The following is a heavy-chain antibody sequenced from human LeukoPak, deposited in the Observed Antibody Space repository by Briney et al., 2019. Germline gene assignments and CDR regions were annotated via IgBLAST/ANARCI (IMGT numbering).Heavy chain of an antibody. V-gene: IGHV4-4*07. Sequence: KPSETLSLTCTVSGGSISSYYWSWIRQPAGKGLEWIGRIYTSGSTNYNPSLKSRVTMSVDTSKNQFSLKLSSVTAADTAVYYCARSLLPPYDSSGYYYRSHWFDPWGQGTLVTVSS. D-gene: IGHD3-22*01. CDR2: IYTSGST. J-gene: IGHJ5*02. CDR3: ARSLLPPYDSSGYYYRSHWFDP. CDR1: GGSISSYY.